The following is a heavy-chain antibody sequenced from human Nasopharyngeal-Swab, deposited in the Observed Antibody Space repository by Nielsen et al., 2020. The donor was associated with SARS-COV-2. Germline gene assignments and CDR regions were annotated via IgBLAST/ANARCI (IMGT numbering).Heavy chain of an antibody. D-gene: IGHD4-11*01. J-gene: IGHJ4*02. V-gene: IGHV3-7*01. CDR3: AREQLTTLDY. CDR1: GFTFSGYW. CDR2: IKQDASEM. Sequence: GESLKISCAASGFTFSGYWMSWVRQVPGKGLEWVANIKQDASEMYYVDSVKGRFTISRDNSKNTLYLQMNSLRAEDTAVYYCAREQLTTLDYWGQGTLVTVSS.